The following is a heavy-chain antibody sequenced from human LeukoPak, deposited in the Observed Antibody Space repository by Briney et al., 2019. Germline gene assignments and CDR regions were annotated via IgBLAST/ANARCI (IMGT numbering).Heavy chain of an antibody. Sequence: PSETLSLTCTVSGGSISSYYWSWIRQPAGKGLEWIGRIYTSGSTNYNPSLKSRVTMLVDTSKNQFSLKLSSVTAADTAVYYCARDPLSVDTAMDPYNWFDPWGQGTLVTVSS. CDR2: IYTSGST. D-gene: IGHD5-18*01. CDR1: GGSISSYY. CDR3: ARDPLSVDTAMDPYNWFDP. J-gene: IGHJ5*02. V-gene: IGHV4-4*07.